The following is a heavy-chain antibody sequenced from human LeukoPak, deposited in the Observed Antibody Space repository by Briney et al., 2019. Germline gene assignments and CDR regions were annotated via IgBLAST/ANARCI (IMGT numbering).Heavy chain of an antibody. V-gene: IGHV1-8*01. Sequence: GASGRVSCRASGYAFTSYGIDGVGQAPGQGRGWRGWMNPESGNTVYAQKFQGRVTMTRNTSISTAYMELSSLRSEDTAVYYCARGYYDSSGVQLFDIWGQGTMVTVSS. CDR2: MNPESGNT. J-gene: IGHJ3*02. CDR1: GYAFTSYG. CDR3: ARGYYDSSGVQLFDI. D-gene: IGHD3-22*01.